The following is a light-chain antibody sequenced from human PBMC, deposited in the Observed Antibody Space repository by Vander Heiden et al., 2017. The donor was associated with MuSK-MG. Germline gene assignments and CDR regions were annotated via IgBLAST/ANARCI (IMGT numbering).Light chain of an antibody. V-gene: IGLV2-14*03. CDR2: DVV. CDR3: SSYTSTSSVI. CDR1: RSDVGGYNY. Sequence: QSDLTQPASVSGLPGQSSTISCTGTRSDVGGYNYVSWFQQHPGKAPEVMIYDVVSRPSGVSNRFSGSKSGNTASLTISRLQAEDEAEYYCSSYTSTSSVIFGGGTKLTVL. J-gene: IGLJ2*01.